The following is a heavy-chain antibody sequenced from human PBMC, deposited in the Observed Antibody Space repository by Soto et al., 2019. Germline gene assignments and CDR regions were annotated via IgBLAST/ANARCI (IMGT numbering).Heavy chain of an antibody. J-gene: IGHJ4*02. Sequence: GASVKVSCKASGYTFTSYAMHWVRQAPGQRLEWMGWINAGNGNTKYSQKFQGRVTITRDTSASTAYMELSSLRSEDTAVYYCARVGISIEYSRSSFDYWGQGTLVTVSS. D-gene: IGHD6-6*01. CDR2: INAGNGNT. V-gene: IGHV1-3*01. CDR3: ARVGISIEYSRSSFDY. CDR1: GYTFTSYA.